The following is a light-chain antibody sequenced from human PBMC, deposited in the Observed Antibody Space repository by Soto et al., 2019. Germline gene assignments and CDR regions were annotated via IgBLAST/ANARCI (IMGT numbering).Light chain of an antibody. CDR2: AAS. V-gene: IGKV1-9*01. CDR3: QQLNSYPLT. J-gene: IGKJ4*01. CDR1: QGISSY. Sequence: DIQLIQSPSFLSASVGDRFTITCRAIQGISSYLAWYQQKPGKAPKLLIYAASTLQSGVPSRFRGSGSGTEFTLTISSLQPEDFETYYCQQLNSYPLTFGGGTKVDIK.